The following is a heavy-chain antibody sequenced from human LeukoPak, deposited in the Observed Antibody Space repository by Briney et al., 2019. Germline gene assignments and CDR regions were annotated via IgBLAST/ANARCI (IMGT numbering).Heavy chain of an antibody. Sequence: GGSLRLSCAASGFTFSSYGMHWVRQAPGKGLEWVAFIRYDGSNKYYADSVKGRLTISRDNSKNTLYLQMNSLRAEDTAVYYCAKDLYGSGSAFDYWGQGTLVTVSS. CDR2: IRYDGSNK. D-gene: IGHD3-10*01. CDR3: AKDLYGSGSAFDY. J-gene: IGHJ4*02. V-gene: IGHV3-30*02. CDR1: GFTFSSYG.